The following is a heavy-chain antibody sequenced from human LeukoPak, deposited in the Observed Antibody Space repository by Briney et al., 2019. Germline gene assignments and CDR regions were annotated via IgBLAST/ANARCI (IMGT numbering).Heavy chain of an antibody. V-gene: IGHV3-74*01. CDR3: AREIGYCSGGSCYSNDAFDI. D-gene: IGHD2-15*01. J-gene: IGHJ3*02. CDR2: ISGDGRNI. Sequence: GGSLRLSCVASGFTFSSYWMHWVRQDPRKGLVWVSRISGDGRNINYADSVRGRFTISRDNAKNTLYLQMNSLRAEDTAVYYCAREIGYCSGGSCYSNDAFDIWGQGTMVTVSS. CDR1: GFTFSSYW.